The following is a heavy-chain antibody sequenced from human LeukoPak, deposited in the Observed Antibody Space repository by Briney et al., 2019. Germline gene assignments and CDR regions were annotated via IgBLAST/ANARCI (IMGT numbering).Heavy chain of an antibody. Sequence: ASVKVSCKASGYTFTGDYMHWVRQAPGQGLEWMGWMNPNSGNTGYAQKFQGRVTMTEDTSTDTAYMELSSLRSEDTAVYYCATDLQIEGIAVAGSTVSWGQGPLVTVSS. J-gene: IGHJ5*02. CDR3: ATDLQIEGIAVAGSTVS. CDR2: MNPNSGNT. V-gene: IGHV1-8*02. CDR1: GYTFTGDY. D-gene: IGHD6-19*01.